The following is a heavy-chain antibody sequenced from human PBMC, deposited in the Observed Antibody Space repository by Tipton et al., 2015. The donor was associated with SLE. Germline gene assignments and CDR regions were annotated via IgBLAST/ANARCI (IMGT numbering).Heavy chain of an antibody. CDR1: GGSLDSYY. CDR3: AREGFSYGPENYYYYYYMDV. J-gene: IGHJ6*03. CDR2: VDRIGRS. V-gene: IGHV4-34*01. D-gene: IGHD5-18*01. Sequence: TLSLTCAVYGGSLDSYYWSWIRQAPGKGLEWIGEVDRIGRSKYNPSLKSRVTMSVDTSKNQFSLKLTSVTAADTTVYFCAREGFSYGPENYYYYYYMDVWGKGTTVTVSS.